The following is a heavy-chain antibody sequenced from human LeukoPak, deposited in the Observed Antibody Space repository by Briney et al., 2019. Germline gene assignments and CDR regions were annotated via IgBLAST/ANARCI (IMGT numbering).Heavy chain of an antibody. D-gene: IGHD3-22*01. CDR1: GGSFSGYY. Sequence: SETLSLTCAVYGGSFSGYYWSWIRQPPGKGLEWIGEINHSGSTNYNPSLKGRVTISVDTSKNQFSLKLSSVTAADTAVYYCASTPGYYDSSGYTHWGQGTLVTVSS. CDR3: ASTPGYYDSSGYTH. CDR2: INHSGST. V-gene: IGHV4-34*01. J-gene: IGHJ4*02.